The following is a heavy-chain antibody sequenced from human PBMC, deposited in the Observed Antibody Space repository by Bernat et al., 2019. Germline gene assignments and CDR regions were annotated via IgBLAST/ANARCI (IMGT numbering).Heavy chain of an antibody. CDR3: ARAQIAVAAEYFYYGMDV. D-gene: IGHD6-19*01. J-gene: IGHJ6*02. CDR1: GFTFSSYA. Sequence: QVQLVESGGGVVQPGRSLRLSCAASGFTFSSYAMHWVRQAPGKGLEWVAVISYDGSNKYYADSVKGRFTIYRDNSKNTLYLQMNSLSAEDTAVYSCARAQIAVAAEYFYYGMDVWGQGTTVTVSS. CDR2: ISYDGSNK. V-gene: IGHV3-30-3*01.